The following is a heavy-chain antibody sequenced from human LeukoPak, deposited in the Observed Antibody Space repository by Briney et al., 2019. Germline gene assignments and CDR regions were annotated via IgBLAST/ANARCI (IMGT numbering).Heavy chain of an antibody. CDR3: ARVRRRDGYNSVDY. J-gene: IGHJ4*02. V-gene: IGHV4-59*01. Sequence: SETLSLTCTVSGGSISSYYWSWIRQSPGKGLEWIGHIYFSGSTNYSPSLKSRVTISVDTSKNQFSLKLSSVTAADTAVYYCARVRRRDGYNSVDYWGQGTLVTVSS. D-gene: IGHD5-24*01. CDR1: GGSISSYY. CDR2: IYFSGST.